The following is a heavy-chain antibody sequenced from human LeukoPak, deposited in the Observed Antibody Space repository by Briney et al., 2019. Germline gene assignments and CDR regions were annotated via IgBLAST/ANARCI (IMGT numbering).Heavy chain of an antibody. CDR2: IGGLGGST. Sequence: GGSLRLSCEASGFTFSSHAMAWVRQVPGKGLEWVSAIGGLGGSTYYADSVKGRFTISRGNSKNTVYLEMNSLRAEDTALYYCARDPGVVAFHYFDFWGQGILVTVSS. V-gene: IGHV3-23*01. CDR3: ARDPGVVAFHYFDF. D-gene: IGHD3-3*01. J-gene: IGHJ4*02. CDR1: GFTFSSHA.